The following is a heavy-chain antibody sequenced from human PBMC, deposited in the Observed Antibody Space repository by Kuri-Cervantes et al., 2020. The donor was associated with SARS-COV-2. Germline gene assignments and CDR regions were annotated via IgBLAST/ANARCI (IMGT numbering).Heavy chain of an antibody. D-gene: IGHD3-3*01. CDR3: ARQRGGFLEWLLYYDY. Sequence: SETLSLTCAVYGGSFSGYYWSWIRQPAGKGLEWIGRIYTSGSTNYNPSLKSRVTISVDTSKNQFSLKLSSVTAADTAVYYCARQRGGFLEWLLYYDYWGQGTLVTVSS. CDR1: GGSFSGYY. CDR2: IYTSGST. J-gene: IGHJ4*02. V-gene: IGHV4-59*10.